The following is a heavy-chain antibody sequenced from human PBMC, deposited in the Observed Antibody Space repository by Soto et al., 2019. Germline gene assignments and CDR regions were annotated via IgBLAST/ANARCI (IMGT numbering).Heavy chain of an antibody. Sequence: QVHLQESGPGLVKPSGTLSLTCTVSGGSISSRNWWSWLRQSPTKGLAWIGEIYQSGSTNYNPSLESRVTISVDKSKNQFSLELTSLTAADTAVYYCAKDRLWGSSDRGAPDDFEVWGQGTMVTVS. CDR2: IYQSGST. V-gene: IGHV4-4*02. CDR3: AKDRLWGSSDRGAPDDFEV. D-gene: IGHD6-6*01. J-gene: IGHJ3*01. CDR1: GGSISSRNW.